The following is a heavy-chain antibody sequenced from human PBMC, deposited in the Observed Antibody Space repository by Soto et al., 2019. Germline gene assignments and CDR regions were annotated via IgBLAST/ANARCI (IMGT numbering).Heavy chain of an antibody. J-gene: IGHJ4*02. CDR1: GYTFSSYD. V-gene: IGHV1-8*01. CDR3: ARKGFIDRFLDF. Sequence: QVQLVQSGAEVKKPGASVKVSCKASGYTFSSYDITWVRQAAGQGLEWMGWVNPNSGDTDYAQKFQGRVTITRDTSIRTAYRELISLRSEDSAVYYCARKGFIDRFLDFCGQGTLVTVSS. CDR2: VNPNSGDT. D-gene: IGHD3-10*01.